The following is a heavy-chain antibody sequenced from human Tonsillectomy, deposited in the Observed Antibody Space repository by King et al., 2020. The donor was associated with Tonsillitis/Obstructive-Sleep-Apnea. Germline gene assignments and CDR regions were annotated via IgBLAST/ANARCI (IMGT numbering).Heavy chain of an antibody. D-gene: IGHD6-13*01. CDR1: GFTFSTYS. CDR3: AGDRLYSRSWSRGDTFPV. Sequence: VQLVESGGGLVQPGGSLRLSCAASGFTFSTYSMNWVRQAPGKGLEWVSYISSSSSTIFYADSVKGRFTISRDNAKNSLYLQMNSLRDEDTAVYYCAGDRLYSRSWSRGDTFPVWGQGTMVTVSS. J-gene: IGHJ3*01. V-gene: IGHV3-48*02. CDR2: ISSSSSTI.